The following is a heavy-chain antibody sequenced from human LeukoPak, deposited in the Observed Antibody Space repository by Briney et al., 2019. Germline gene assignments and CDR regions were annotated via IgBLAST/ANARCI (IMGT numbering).Heavy chain of an antibody. CDR2: IIPIFGTA. V-gene: IGHV1-69*13. CDR1: GGTFISYA. CDR3: ASNSDGSRYYDFWSGYYTLDY. J-gene: IGHJ4*02. Sequence: SVKVSCKASGGTFISYAISWVRQAPGQGLEWMGGIIPIFGTANYAQKFQGRVTITADESTSTAYMELSSLRSEDTAVYYCASNSDGSRYYDFWSGYYTLDYWGQGTLVTVSS. D-gene: IGHD3-3*01.